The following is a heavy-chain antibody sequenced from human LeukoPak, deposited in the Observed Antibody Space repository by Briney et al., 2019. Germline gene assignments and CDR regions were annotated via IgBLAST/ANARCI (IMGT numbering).Heavy chain of an antibody. CDR3: ARGIQLWLRRYWYFDL. J-gene: IGHJ2*01. D-gene: IGHD5-18*01. Sequence: SQTLSLTCTVSGGSMSSGAYAWSWIRQPPGKGLEWIGEINHSGSTNYNPSLKSRVTISVDTSKNQFSLKLSSVTAADTAVYYCARGIQLWLRRYWYFDLWGRGTLVTVSS. CDR1: GGSMSSGAYA. V-gene: IGHV4-30-2*01. CDR2: INHSGST.